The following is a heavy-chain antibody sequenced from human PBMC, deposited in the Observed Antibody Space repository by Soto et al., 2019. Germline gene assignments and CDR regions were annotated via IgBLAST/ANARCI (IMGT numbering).Heavy chain of an antibody. Sequence: SETLSLTCAVYGGSFSDYYWSWIRQPPGKGLEWIGEINHVGRTNYNPSLKSRVTISVDASKYQFSLKLSLLTAADTAVYYCARRAGSSGWSLDSWAQGTLVTVSS. CDR3: ARRAGSSGWSLDS. CDR1: GGSFSDYY. J-gene: IGHJ4*02. CDR2: INHVGRT. D-gene: IGHD6-19*01. V-gene: IGHV4-34*01.